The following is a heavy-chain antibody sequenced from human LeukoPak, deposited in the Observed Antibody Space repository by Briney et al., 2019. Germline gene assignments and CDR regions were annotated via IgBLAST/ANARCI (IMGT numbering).Heavy chain of an antibody. CDR1: GGTFSSYA. CDR2: IIPIFGTA. V-gene: IGHV1-69*13. J-gene: IGHJ4*02. CDR3: AADVRGSYPNFY. D-gene: IGHD1-26*01. Sequence: GASVKVSCKASGGTFSSYAISWVRQAPGQGLEWMGGIIPIFGTANYAQKFQGRVTITADESTSTAYMELSSLRSEDTAVYYCAADVRGSYPNFYWGQGTLVTVSS.